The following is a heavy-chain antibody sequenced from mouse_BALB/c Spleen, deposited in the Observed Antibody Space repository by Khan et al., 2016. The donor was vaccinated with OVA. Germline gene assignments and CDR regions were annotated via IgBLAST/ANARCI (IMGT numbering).Heavy chain of an antibody. D-gene: IGHD2-14*01. V-gene: IGHV1-4*01. CDR3: ARRTTEYALDC. CDR1: GYTFTSHT. Sequence: VQLQQSGAELARPGASVKMSCKASGYTFTSHTMHWIKQRPGQGLEWIGYINPRSGYNQKLNDKATLTADISSSTAYMQLSSLTSEDSAVYYCARRTTEYALDCWGQGTSVTVSS. CDR2: INPRSG. J-gene: IGHJ4*01.